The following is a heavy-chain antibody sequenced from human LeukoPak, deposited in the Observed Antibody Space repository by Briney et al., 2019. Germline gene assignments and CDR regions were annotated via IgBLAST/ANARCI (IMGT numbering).Heavy chain of an antibody. J-gene: IGHJ6*03. D-gene: IGHD5-18*01. Sequence: SETLSLTCTISGGSISSYYWDWIRQPPGKGLEWIGYFYYSGNTNYNTSLKSRLTISLDTSKNQFSLKLSSVTAADTAVYYCASARVVDTPMSYYTDVWGKGTTVTVSS. CDR1: GGSISSYY. CDR2: FYYSGNT. V-gene: IGHV4-59*01. CDR3: ASARVVDTPMSYYTDV.